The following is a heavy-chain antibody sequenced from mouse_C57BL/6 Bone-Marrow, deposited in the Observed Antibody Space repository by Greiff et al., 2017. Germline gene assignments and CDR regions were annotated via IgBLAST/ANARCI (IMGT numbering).Heavy chain of an antibody. V-gene: IGHV1-39*01. D-gene: IGHD2-3*01. J-gene: IGHJ1*03. Sequence: VHVKQSGPELVKPGASVKISCKASGYSFTDYNMNWVKQSNGKSLEWIGVINPNYGTTSYNQKFKGKATLTVDQSSSTAYMQLNSLTSEDSAVYYCARGGYYPWYFDVWGTGTTVTVSS. CDR2: INPNYGTT. CDR3: ARGGYYPWYFDV. CDR1: GYSFTDYN.